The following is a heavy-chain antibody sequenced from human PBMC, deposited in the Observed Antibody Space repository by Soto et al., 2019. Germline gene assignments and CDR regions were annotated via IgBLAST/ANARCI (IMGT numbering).Heavy chain of an antibody. CDR2: IYYSGST. CDR3: ARHVDDYGDHWFDY. CDR1: GGSISSSSYY. D-gene: IGHD4-17*01. V-gene: IGHV4-39*01. Sequence: SETLSLTCTVSGGSISSSSYYWGWIRQPPGKGLEWIGSIYYSGSTYYNPSLKSRVTISVDTSKNQFSLKLSSVTAADTAVYYCARHVDDYGDHWFDYWGQGTLVTVSS. J-gene: IGHJ4*02.